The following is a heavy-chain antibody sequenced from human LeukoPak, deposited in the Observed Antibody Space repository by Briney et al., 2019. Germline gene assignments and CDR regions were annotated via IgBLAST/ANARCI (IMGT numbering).Heavy chain of an antibody. Sequence: SETLSLTCAVSGGSISSYYWSWIRQPPGKGLEWIGNFYYSGSTNYNPSLKSRVTISVDTSKSQSSLKVSSVTAADTTVYYCARGSSSSFNFDLWGRGTLVTVSS. CDR3: ARGSSSSFNFDL. CDR1: GGSISSYY. D-gene: IGHD6-13*01. J-gene: IGHJ2*01. V-gene: IGHV4-59*01. CDR2: FYYSGST.